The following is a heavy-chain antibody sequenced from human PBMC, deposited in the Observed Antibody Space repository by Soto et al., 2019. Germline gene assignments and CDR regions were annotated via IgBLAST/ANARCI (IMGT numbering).Heavy chain of an antibody. D-gene: IGHD2-8*01. CDR2: ISASGGGT. J-gene: IGHJ4*02. V-gene: IGHV3-23*01. Sequence: EVQLLESGGALVQPGGSLRLSCAASGFTFSSYAMSWVRQAPGKGLEWVSLISASGGGTYYADSVKGRFTISRDNAKNTLYLQMNSLIAEDTAVFYCAKHMSNGSPDYWGQGTLVTVSS. CDR3: AKHMSNGSPDY. CDR1: GFTFSSYA.